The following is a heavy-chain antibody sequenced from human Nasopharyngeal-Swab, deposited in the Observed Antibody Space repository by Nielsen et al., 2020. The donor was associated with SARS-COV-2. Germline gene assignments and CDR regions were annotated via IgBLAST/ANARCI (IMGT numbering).Heavy chain of an antibody. J-gene: IGHJ4*02. CDR3: ARAYYYGSGSSFDY. Sequence: SESLSLTCTVSGGSISSYYLSWIRQPPGKGLEWFGYIYYSGSTNYNPSLKSRVTISVDTSKNQFSLKLSSVTAADTAVYYCARAYYYGSGSSFDYWGQGTLVTVSS. D-gene: IGHD3-10*01. CDR2: IYYSGST. CDR1: GGSISSYY. V-gene: IGHV4-59*01.